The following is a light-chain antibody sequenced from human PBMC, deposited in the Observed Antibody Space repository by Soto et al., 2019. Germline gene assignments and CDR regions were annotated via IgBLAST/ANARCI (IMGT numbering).Light chain of an antibody. J-gene: IGKJ4*01. Sequence: ETVMTQSPANLSVSPGERATLSCRAGQSVNSYLAWYQQKPGQAPRLLIRGASARATGIPARFSGSGSGTEFTLTISSLQSEDFAVYYCQQYNQWPLTFGGGTKVDIK. V-gene: IGKV3-15*01. CDR1: QSVNSY. CDR3: QQYNQWPLT. CDR2: GAS.